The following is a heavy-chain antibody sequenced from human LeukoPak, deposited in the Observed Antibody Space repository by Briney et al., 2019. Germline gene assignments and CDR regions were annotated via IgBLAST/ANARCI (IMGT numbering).Heavy chain of an antibody. J-gene: IGHJ4*02. V-gene: IGHV4-34*01. CDR3: ARGAYCSTINCYGFDY. D-gene: IGHD2-2*01. CDR2: VHHSGTT. CDR1: GGSSTAFY. Sequence: SETLSLTCTVYGGSSTAFYWSWIRQPPGKGLEWLGEVHHSGTTNYNPSLKSRVTLSVDTSKNQFSLKLSSVTAADTAVYYCARGAYCSTINCYGFDYWGRGTQVTASS.